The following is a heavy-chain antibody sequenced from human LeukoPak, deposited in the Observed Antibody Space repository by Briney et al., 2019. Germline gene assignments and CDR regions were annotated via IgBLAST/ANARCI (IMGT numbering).Heavy chain of an antibody. CDR1: GGSISSSSYY. CDR3: ARIVVVVAATLSHYFDY. CDR2: IYYSGST. J-gene: IGHJ4*02. D-gene: IGHD2-15*01. Sequence: SETLSLTCTVSGGSISSSSYYWGWIRQPPGKGLEWIGSIYYSGSTYYNPSLKSRVTISVDTSKNQFSLKLSSVTAADTAVYYCARIVVVVAATLSHYFDYWGQGTLVTVSS. V-gene: IGHV4-39*01.